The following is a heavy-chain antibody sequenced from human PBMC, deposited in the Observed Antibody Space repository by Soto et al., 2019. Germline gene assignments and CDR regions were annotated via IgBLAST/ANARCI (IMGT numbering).Heavy chain of an antibody. Sequence: PGGSLRLSCAASGFTVSSNYMSWVRQAPGKGLEWVSVIYSGGSTYYADSVKGRFTISRDNSKNTLYLQMNSLRAEDTAVYYCARENFVAAAGTDVYYGMDVWGQGTTVTVSS. CDR3: ARENFVAAAGTDVYYGMDV. J-gene: IGHJ6*02. V-gene: IGHV3-53*01. CDR2: IYSGGST. CDR1: GFTVSSNY. D-gene: IGHD6-13*01.